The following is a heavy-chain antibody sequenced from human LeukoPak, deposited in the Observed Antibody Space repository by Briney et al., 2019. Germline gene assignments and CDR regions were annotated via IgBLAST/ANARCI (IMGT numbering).Heavy chain of an antibody. Sequence: CXVSGGSISSSSYYWGWIRQPPGKGLEWIGSIYYSGSTYYNPSLKSRVTISVDTSKNQFSLKLSSVTAAATAVYYCXGSXFAAPDYWGQGXLVTVSS. V-gene: IGHV4-39*07. CDR2: IYYSGST. CDR3: XGSXFAAPDY. D-gene: IGHD6-25*01. CDR1: GGSISSSSYY. J-gene: IGHJ4*02.